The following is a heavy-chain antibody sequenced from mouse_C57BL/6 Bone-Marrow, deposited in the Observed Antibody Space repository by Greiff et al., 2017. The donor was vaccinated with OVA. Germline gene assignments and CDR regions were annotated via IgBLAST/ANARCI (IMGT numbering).Heavy chain of an antibody. V-gene: IGHV14-4*01. CDR3: TTWITTVPRFPMDY. J-gene: IGHJ4*01. CDR1: GFNIKDDY. D-gene: IGHD1-1*01. Sequence: EVQLQQSGAELVRPGASVKLSCTASGFNIKDDYMHWVKQRPEQGLEWIGWIDPENGDTEYASKFQGKATITADTSSNTAYLQLSSRTSEDTAVYYCTTWITTVPRFPMDYWGQGTSVTVSS. CDR2: IDPENGDT.